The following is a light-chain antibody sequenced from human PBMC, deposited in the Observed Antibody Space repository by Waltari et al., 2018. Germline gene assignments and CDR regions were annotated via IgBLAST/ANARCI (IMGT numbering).Light chain of an antibody. CDR1: NSNVASTY. V-gene: IGLV1-47*01. J-gene: IGLJ3*02. Sequence: QSVLTQPPSASGTPGQRVTIPCSGSNSNVASTYVYWYQQVPGEAPNLLIYRHNQRPVGVPDRFSASRSGTSASLAISDLRPEDEADYYCATWEDIRRVGVFGGGTRLTV. CDR2: RHN. CDR3: ATWEDIRRVGV.